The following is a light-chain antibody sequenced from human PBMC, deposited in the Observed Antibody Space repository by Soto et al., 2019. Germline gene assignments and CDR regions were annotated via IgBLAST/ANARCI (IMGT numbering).Light chain of an antibody. V-gene: IGKV3-20*01. Sequence: EIVLTQSPATLSLSPGEGATLSCRASQTVSNFLAWYQQKPGQAPRLLIYAASYRATGIPDRFSGSGSGTDFTLTISRLEPEDFAVYYCQQYHTSPRTFGQGTKVDIK. CDR3: QQYHTSPRT. CDR2: AAS. CDR1: QTVSNF. J-gene: IGKJ2*01.